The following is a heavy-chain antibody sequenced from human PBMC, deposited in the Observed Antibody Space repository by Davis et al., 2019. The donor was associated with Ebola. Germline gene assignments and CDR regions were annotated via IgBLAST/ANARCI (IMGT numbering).Heavy chain of an antibody. CDR1: GGTFSSYT. CDR3: ARDRGQGIAVAVALYYYYGMDV. D-gene: IGHD6-19*01. V-gene: IGHV1-69*04. J-gene: IGHJ6*04. Sequence: SVKVSCKASGGTFSSYTISWVRQAPGQGLEWMGRIIPILGIANYAQKFQGRVTITADKSTSTAYMELSSLRSEDTAVYYCARDRGQGIAVAVALYYYYGMDVWGKGTTVTVSS. CDR2: IIPILGIA.